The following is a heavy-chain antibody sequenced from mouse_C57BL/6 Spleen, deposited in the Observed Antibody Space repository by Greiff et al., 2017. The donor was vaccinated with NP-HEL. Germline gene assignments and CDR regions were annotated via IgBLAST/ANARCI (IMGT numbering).Heavy chain of an antibody. Sequence: QVQLQQSGAELVKPGASVKMSCKASGYTFTSYWITWVKQRPGQGLEWIGDIYPGSGSTNYNEKFKSKATLTVDTSSSTAYMQLSSLTSEDSAVYYCARWYYDYDRYFDVWGTGTTVTVSS. V-gene: IGHV1-55*01. J-gene: IGHJ1*03. CDR2: IYPGSGST. CDR3: ARWYYDYDRYFDV. CDR1: GYTFTSYW. D-gene: IGHD2-4*01.